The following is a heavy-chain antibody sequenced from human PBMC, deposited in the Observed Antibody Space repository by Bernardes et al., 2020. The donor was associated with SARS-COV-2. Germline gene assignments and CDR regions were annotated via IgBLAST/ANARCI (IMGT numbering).Heavy chain of an antibody. D-gene: IGHD1-26*01. CDR2: INGDGSSI. CDR1: GFTFSNYC. CDR3: ARGSGNYYFDY. J-gene: IGHJ4*02. Sequence: GSLRHSGAASGFTFSNYCMHWVRQAPGKGLVWVSRINGDGSSINYADSVKGRFTISRDNAKSTLYLEMSSPRAEDTAVYYCARGSGNYYFDYWGQGTPVTVSS. V-gene: IGHV3-74*01.